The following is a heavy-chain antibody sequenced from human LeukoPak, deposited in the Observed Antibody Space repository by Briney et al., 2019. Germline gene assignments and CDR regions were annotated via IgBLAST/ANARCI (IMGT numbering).Heavy chain of an antibody. Sequence: GGSLRLSCAASGFTFSSYAMSWVRQAPGKGLEWVSAISGSGGSTYYADSVKGRFTISRDDSKNTLYLQMNSLRAEDTAVYYCAKGGYGDHGAYWGQGTLVTVSS. CDR3: AKGGYGDHGAY. V-gene: IGHV3-23*01. D-gene: IGHD4-17*01. CDR1: GFTFSSYA. CDR2: ISGSGGST. J-gene: IGHJ4*02.